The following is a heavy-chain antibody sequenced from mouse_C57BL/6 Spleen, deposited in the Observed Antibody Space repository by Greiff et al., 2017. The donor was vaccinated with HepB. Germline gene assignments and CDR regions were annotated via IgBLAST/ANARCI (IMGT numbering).Heavy chain of an antibody. CDR3: ARGPYYYGSSLYAMDY. Sequence: EVKVVESGGGLVKPGGSLKLSCAASGFTFSDYGMHWVRQAPEKGLEWVAYISSGSSTIYYADTVKGRFTISRDNAKNTLFLQMTSLRSEDTAMYYCARGPYYYGSSLYAMDYWGQGTSVTVSS. CDR1: GFTFSDYG. V-gene: IGHV5-17*01. J-gene: IGHJ4*01. CDR2: ISSGSSTI. D-gene: IGHD1-1*01.